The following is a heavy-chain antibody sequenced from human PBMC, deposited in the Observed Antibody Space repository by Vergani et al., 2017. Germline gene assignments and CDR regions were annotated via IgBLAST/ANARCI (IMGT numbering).Heavy chain of an antibody. J-gene: IGHJ3*02. D-gene: IGHD1-14*01. CDR1: GYTFTGYY. V-gene: IGHV1-2*02. CDR2: INPNSGGT. Sequence: QVQLVQSGAEVKKPGASVKVSCKASGYTFTGYYMHWVRQAPGQGLDWMGWINPNSGGTNYAQKFTGRVTMTRDTSISTAYMELSRRRSDDTAVYYCAREGSSGGALTGAFDIWGQGTMVTVSS. CDR3: AREGSSGGALTGAFDI.